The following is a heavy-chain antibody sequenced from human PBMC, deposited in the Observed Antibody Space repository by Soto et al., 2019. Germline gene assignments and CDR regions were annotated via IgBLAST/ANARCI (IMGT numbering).Heavy chain of an antibody. CDR1: GASINSGGYY. V-gene: IGHV4-30-4*08. D-gene: IGHD3-16*01. CDR2: IYFTGNT. Sequence: TLSLTCTVSGASINSGGYYWNWVRLLPGRGREWMGYIYFTGNTYYNPSLESRVTISLNTPQNQFSLELNSVSPADTAVYYCVRCYAWGVLLAYWGQGALVTVSS. CDR3: VRCYAWGVLLAY. J-gene: IGHJ4*02.